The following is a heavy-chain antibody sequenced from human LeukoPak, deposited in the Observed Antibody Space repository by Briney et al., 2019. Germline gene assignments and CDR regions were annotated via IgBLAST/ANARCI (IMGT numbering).Heavy chain of an antibody. J-gene: IGHJ5*02. CDR1: GGSISYFY. Sequence: SGTLSLTCTVSGGSISYFYWNWIRQSPGKGLEWIGNVFHSGTTNYNPSLKSRVTISVDTSKNQFSLKLSSVTAADTAVYYCARGGADEQQLVLGDWFDPWGQGTLVTVSS. V-gene: IGHV4-59*08. CDR3: ARGGADEQQLVLGDWFDP. D-gene: IGHD6-13*01. CDR2: VFHSGTT.